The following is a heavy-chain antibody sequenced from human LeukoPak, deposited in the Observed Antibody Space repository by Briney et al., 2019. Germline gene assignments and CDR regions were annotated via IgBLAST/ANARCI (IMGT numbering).Heavy chain of an antibody. CDR3: ARGLAVAGSLTVLYYFDY. Sequence: PSETLSLTCTVSGGSISSGSYYWSWIRQPPGKGLEWIGSIYYSGSTYYNPSLKSRVTISVDTSKDQFSLKLSSVTAADTAVYYCARGLAVAGSLTVLYYFDYWGQGTLVTVSS. CDR1: GGSISSGSYY. V-gene: IGHV4-39*07. CDR2: IYYSGST. D-gene: IGHD6-19*01. J-gene: IGHJ4*02.